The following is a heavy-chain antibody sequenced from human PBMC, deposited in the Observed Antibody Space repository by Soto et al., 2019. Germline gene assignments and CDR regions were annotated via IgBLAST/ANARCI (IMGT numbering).Heavy chain of an antibody. CDR2: IYYSGST. CDR1: GGSISSSSYY. Sequence: QLQLQESGPGLVKPSETLSLTCTVSGGSISSSSYYWGWIRQPPGKGLEWIGSIYYSGSTYYNPSLKSRVTIAVDTSKNQFSLKLSSVTAADTAVYYWARQSASYSNWFAPWGQGTLVTVSS. D-gene: IGHD1-26*01. J-gene: IGHJ5*02. CDR3: ARQSASYSNWFAP. V-gene: IGHV4-39*01.